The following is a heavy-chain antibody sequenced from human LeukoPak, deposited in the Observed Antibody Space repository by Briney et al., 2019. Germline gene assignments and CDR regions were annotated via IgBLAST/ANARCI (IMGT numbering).Heavy chain of an antibody. CDR3: TRSLDY. CDR1: GFTFSIHW. Sequence: GGSLRLSCAASGFTFSIHWMHWVRQAPGKGLEWVSRINSDGSITTYADSVKGRFTISRDNAKNTLYLQMNSLRAEDTAVYYCTRSLDYWGQGTLVTVSS. D-gene: IGHD2-15*01. J-gene: IGHJ4*02. V-gene: IGHV3-74*01. CDR2: INSDGSIT.